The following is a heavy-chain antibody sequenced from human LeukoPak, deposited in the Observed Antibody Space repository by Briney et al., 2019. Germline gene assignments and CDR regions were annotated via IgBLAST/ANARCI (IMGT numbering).Heavy chain of an antibody. CDR3: ARNVGSVSDH. J-gene: IGHJ4*02. Sequence: SETLSLTCTVSGDSITRNYWNWIRQPPGQELEWIGYISYSGSTKYSPSLESRVTRSVDTSKNQFSLNLDSVTAADTAVYYCARNVGSVSDHLGQGTLCTVSS. CDR2: ISYSGST. D-gene: IGHD6-25*01. V-gene: IGHV4-59*01. CDR1: GDSITRNY.